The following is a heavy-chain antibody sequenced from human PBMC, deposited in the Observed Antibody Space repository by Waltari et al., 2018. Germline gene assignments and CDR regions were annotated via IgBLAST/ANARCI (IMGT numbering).Heavy chain of an antibody. V-gene: IGHV4-4*02. J-gene: IGHJ4*02. CDR2: IYHSGKT. D-gene: IGHD2-8*02. CDR1: GDSISGKYW. CDR3: AADRGVGLYFDY. Sequence: QVQLQESGPGLVKPSGTLSLTCAVSGDSISGKYWWSWVRQSPGKGLGWIGEIYHSGKTYYNPSLKSRVTISVDKSKNQFSLNLSSVTAADTAVYYCAADRGVGLYFDYWGQGTLVTVSS.